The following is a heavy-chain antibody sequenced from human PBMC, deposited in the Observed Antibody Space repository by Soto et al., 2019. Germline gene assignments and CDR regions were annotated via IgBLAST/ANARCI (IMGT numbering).Heavy chain of an antibody. J-gene: IGHJ4*02. CDR1: GFTFSNAW. V-gene: IGHV3-15*01. D-gene: IGHD5-18*01. Sequence: GGSLRLSCAASGFTFSNAWMSWVRQASGKGLEWVGRIKSKTGGETTDYAAPVKGRFTISRDDSKNTLYLHMSSLQTEDTALYYCTTDFKGDTAVDYWGQGTLVTV. CDR2: IKSKTGGETT. CDR3: TTDFKGDTAVDY.